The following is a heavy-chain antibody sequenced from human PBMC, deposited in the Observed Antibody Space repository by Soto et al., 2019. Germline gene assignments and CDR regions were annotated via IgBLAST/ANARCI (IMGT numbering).Heavy chain of an antibody. CDR2: INHSGST. Sequence: QLQLQESGSGLVKPSQTLSLTCDVSGGSISSGGSSWSWIRQPPGKGLEWIGYINHSGSTYYNPSLKGRVTKSVDRAKNQFALKLSSVTAADTAVYCCARVPSLWGQGTLVTVSS. CDR3: ARVPSL. J-gene: IGHJ4*02. V-gene: IGHV4-30-2*01. CDR1: GGSISSGGSS.